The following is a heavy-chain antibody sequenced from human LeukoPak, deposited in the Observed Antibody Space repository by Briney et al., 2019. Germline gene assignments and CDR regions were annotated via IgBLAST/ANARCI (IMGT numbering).Heavy chain of an antibody. Sequence: GGSLRLSCAASGFTFSSYAMSWVRQAPGKGLEWVSAITGSSGSTYYADSVKGRFTISRDNSKNTLYLQMNSLRAEDTAVYYCAKDGVSTPGNWFDPWGQGTLVTVSS. J-gene: IGHJ5*02. CDR2: ITGSSGST. V-gene: IGHV3-23*01. CDR3: AKDGVSTPGNWFDP. D-gene: IGHD5/OR15-5a*01. CDR1: GFTFSSYA.